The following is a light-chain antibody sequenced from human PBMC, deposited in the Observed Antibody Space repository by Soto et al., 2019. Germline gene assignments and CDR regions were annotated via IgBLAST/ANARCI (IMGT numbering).Light chain of an antibody. CDR2: DAS. CDR3: QHRSNWPLT. J-gene: IGKJ4*01. Sequence: EIVLTQSPATLSLSPGERATLSCRASQSVNNYLAWCQQKPGQAPRLLIYDASNRAAGIPARFSGSGSGTDFTLTISSLEPEDFAVYYCQHRSNWPLTFGGGTKVEIK. V-gene: IGKV3-11*01. CDR1: QSVNNY.